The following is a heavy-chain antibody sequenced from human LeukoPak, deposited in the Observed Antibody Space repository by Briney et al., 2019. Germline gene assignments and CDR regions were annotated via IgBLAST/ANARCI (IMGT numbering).Heavy chain of an antibody. CDR1: GFTFSSYG. Sequence: GGSLRLSCAASGFTFSSYGMSWVRQAPGKGLEWVSSISSGSTYMYYADSVKGRFTISRDNAKNSMYLQMNSLRAEDTAVYYCGRVGGRSKAAKGDAFDIWGQGTMVTVSS. CDR2: ISSGSTYM. D-gene: IGHD6-6*01. CDR3: GRVGGRSKAAKGDAFDI. V-gene: IGHV3-21*01. J-gene: IGHJ3*02.